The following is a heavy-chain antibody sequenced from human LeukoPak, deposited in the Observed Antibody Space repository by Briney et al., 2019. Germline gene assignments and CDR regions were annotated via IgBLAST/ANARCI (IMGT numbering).Heavy chain of an antibody. V-gene: IGHV5-51*01. Sequence: GVSLKISCKGSGCSFTSYWIGWVRQMPGRGLEWMGIIYPGDSDTRYSPSFQGQVTISADKSISTAYLQWSSLKASDTAMYYCARRAYCGGDCYAFDIWGQGTMVTVSS. J-gene: IGHJ3*02. CDR2: IYPGDSDT. CDR1: GCSFTSYW. D-gene: IGHD2-21*02. CDR3: ARRAYCGGDCYAFDI.